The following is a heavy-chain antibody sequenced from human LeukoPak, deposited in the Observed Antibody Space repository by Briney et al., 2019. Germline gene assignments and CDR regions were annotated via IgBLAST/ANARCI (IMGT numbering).Heavy chain of an antibody. Sequence: SETLSLTCTVSGYSISSGYYWGWIRQPPGKGRGWIGSIYHSGSTYYNPSLKSRVTISVDTSKNQFSLKLSSVTAADTAVYFCARGPYSYDSSGAFDIWGQGTMVTVSS. V-gene: IGHV4-38-2*02. J-gene: IGHJ3*02. CDR1: GYSISSGYY. D-gene: IGHD3-22*01. CDR3: ARGPYSYDSSGAFDI. CDR2: IYHSGST.